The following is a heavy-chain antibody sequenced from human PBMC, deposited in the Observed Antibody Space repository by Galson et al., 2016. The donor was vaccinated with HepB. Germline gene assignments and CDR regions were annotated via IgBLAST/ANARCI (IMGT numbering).Heavy chain of an antibody. CDR1: GGAITNDGYY. Sequence: TLSLTCTVSGGAITNDGYYWNWIRQLPGKGLEWIGYIYYGADSQYNPSLKSRVTFSVETSKNQFYLKLSSVTAADTAVYYCARGNFGDYVPVDYWGKGTLVAVSS. J-gene: IGHJ4*02. CDR2: IYYGADS. V-gene: IGHV4-31*03. CDR3: ARGNFGDYVPVDY. D-gene: IGHD4-17*01.